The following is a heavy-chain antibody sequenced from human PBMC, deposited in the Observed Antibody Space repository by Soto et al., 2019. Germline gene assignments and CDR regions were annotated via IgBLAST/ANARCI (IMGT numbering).Heavy chain of an antibody. J-gene: IGHJ5*02. CDR2: INSDGSST. CDR1: GFTFSSYW. D-gene: IGHD3-22*01. V-gene: IGHV3-74*01. Sequence: PGGSLRLSCAASGFTFSSYWMHWVRQAPGKGLVWVSRINSDGSSTSYADSVKGRFTISRDNAKNTPYLQMNSLRAEDTAVYYCARGSHYYDSSGYLKFDPWGQGTLVTVSS. CDR3: ARGSHYYDSSGYLKFDP.